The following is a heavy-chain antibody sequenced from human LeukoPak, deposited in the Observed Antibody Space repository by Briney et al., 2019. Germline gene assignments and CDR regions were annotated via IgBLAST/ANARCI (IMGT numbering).Heavy chain of an antibody. CDR1: GFTFSSYG. V-gene: IGHV3-23*01. D-gene: IGHD2-15*01. J-gene: IGHJ4*02. CDR3: ARIPVVVVTATRFLRFDS. Sequence: GGTLRLSCAASGFTFSSYGMSWVRQAPGKGLEWVSAISGSGGSTYYADSVKGRFTISRDNSKKTLFLQMNSLRAEDTAVYYCARIPVVVVTATRFLRFDSWGQGTLVTVSS. CDR2: ISGSGGST.